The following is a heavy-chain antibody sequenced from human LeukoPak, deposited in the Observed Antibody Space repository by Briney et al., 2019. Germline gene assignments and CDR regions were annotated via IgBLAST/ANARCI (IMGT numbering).Heavy chain of an antibody. CDR2: IIPILGTA. J-gene: IGHJ4*02. V-gene: IGHV1-69*04. Sequence: GASVKVSCKASGGTFSSYAISWVRQAPGQGLEWMGRIIPILGTANYAQKFQGRVTITADKSTSTAYMELSSLRSEDTAVYYCSSPIYYASGSYRDYWGQGTLVTVSS. CDR1: GGTFSSYA. CDR3: SSPIYYASGSYRDY. D-gene: IGHD3-10*01.